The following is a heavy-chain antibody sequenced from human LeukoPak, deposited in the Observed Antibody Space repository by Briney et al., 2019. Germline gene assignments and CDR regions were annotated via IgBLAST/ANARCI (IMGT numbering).Heavy chain of an antibody. J-gene: IGHJ4*02. V-gene: IGHV3-20*04. CDR1: GFTFDDYG. CDR3: ARAAHYGDYALVKYYFDY. Sequence: AGGSLRLSCAASGFTFDDYGMSWVRQGPGKGLEWVSGINWNGGTTGYADSVKGRFIISRDNAKNSLYLQMNSLRAEDTALYYCARAAHYGDYALVKYYFDYWGQGTLVTVSS. CDR2: INWNGGTT. D-gene: IGHD4-17*01.